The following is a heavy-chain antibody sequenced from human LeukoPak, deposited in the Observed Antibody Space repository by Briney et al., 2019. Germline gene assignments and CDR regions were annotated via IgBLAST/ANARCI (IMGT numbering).Heavy chain of an antibody. J-gene: IGHJ5*02. CDR3: ASSSISAAPFDP. D-gene: IGHD6-13*01. V-gene: IGHV3-74*01. CDR1: GFTFSSYA. CDR2: INGDGSTT. Sequence: GGSLRLSCAASGFTFSSYAISWFRQAPGKGLVWVPRINGDGSTTGYADSVKGRFTISRDNTKNTLYLHMNSLRAEDTAVYYCASSSISAAPFDPWGQGTLVTVSS.